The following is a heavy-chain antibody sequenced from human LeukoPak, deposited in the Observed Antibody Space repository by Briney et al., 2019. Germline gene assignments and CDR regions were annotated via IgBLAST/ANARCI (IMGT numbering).Heavy chain of an antibody. V-gene: IGHV3-30-3*01. CDR1: GFIFSSYT. J-gene: IGHJ4*02. D-gene: IGHD1-26*01. Sequence: GGSLRLSCAASGFIFSSYTMHWVRQAPGKGLEWVAVISYDGGNKYYADSVKGRFTISRDNSKNTLYLQVNSLRAEDTAVYYCAKGGKWDVTPFDYWGQGTLVTVSS. CDR3: AKGGKWDVTPFDY. CDR2: ISYDGGNK.